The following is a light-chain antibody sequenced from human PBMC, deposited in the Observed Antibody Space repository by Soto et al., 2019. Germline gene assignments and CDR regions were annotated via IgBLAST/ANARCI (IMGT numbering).Light chain of an antibody. CDR3: QQYGRSPT. Sequence: EIVLTQSPGTLSLSPGERATLSCRASQSVSSYLAWYRQKLGQAPRLLIYDASRRATGIPDRFSGSGSGTDFTLTISRLEPEDFVVYYCQQYGRSPTFGQGAKVDIK. CDR2: DAS. CDR1: QSVSSY. J-gene: IGKJ1*01. V-gene: IGKV3-20*01.